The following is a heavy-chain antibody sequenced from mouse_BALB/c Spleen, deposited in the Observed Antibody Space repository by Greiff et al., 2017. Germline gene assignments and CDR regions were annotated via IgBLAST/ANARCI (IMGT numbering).Heavy chain of an antibody. Sequence: VQVVESGPGLVQPSQSLSITCTVSGFSLTSYGVHWVRQSPGKGLEWLGVIWSGGSTDYNAAFISRLSISKDNSKSQVFFKMNSLQANDTAIYYCASNYYAMDYWGQGTSVTVSS. CDR1: GFSLTSYG. CDR3: ASNYYAMDY. V-gene: IGHV2-2*02. CDR2: IWSGGST. J-gene: IGHJ4*01.